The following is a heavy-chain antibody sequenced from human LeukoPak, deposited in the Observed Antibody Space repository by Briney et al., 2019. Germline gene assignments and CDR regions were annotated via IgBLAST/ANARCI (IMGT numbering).Heavy chain of an antibody. Sequence: GGSLRLSCAASGFTFSRYWMSWVRQAPGKGLEWVANIKQDESEKHYVDSVKGRFTISRDNAKNSLYLQMNSLRAEDTAVYYCARDSEASGSSFDYWGQGTLVTVS. D-gene: IGHD3-10*01. J-gene: IGHJ4*02. CDR1: GFTFSRYW. CDR2: IKQDESEK. V-gene: IGHV3-7*01. CDR3: ARDSEASGSSFDY.